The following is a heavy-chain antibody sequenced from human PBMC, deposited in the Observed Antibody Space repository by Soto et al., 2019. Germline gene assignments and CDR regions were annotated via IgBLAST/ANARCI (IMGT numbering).Heavy chain of an antibody. CDR3: GRGRGSTGYVGREHYFDY. J-gene: IGHJ4*02. CDR1: GFSVTNNY. Sequence: EVQVVESGGGLVQPGGSLRLSCAASGFSVTNNYMNWVRQAPGKGLEWVSIIDIGGNTYYADSVKDRFTISRDNSRNTLYIHMDSVRAEDTAVYYCGRGRGSTGYVGREHYFDYWGQGTLVTVSP. D-gene: IGHD3-16*01. V-gene: IGHV3-66*01. CDR2: IDIGGNT.